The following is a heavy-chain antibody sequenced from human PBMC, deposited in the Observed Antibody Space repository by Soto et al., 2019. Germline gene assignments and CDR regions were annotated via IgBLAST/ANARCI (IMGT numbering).Heavy chain of an antibody. CDR3: AKDDYYDSSGIDY. CDR2: ISYDGSNK. Sequence: QVQLVESGGGVVQPGRSLRLSCVASGFTFSSYGMHWVRQAPGKGLEWVAVISYDGSNKYYADSVKGRFTISRDNSKNTLYLQMNSLRAEDTAVYYCAKDDYYDSSGIDYWGQGTLVTVSS. V-gene: IGHV3-30*18. D-gene: IGHD3-22*01. CDR1: GFTFSSYG. J-gene: IGHJ4*02.